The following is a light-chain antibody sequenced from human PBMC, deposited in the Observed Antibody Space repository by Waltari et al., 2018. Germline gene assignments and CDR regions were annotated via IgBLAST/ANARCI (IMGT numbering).Light chain of an antibody. Sequence: DIVMTQSPLSLPVTPGEPASISCTSSQSLRHSNGNYHLSWYLQKSGQSPQLLIYMGSNRASRVPDRFSGSGSGTDFTLKISRVEADDVGIYYCMQTLQNPWTFGQGTNVDIK. CDR3: MQTLQNPWT. CDR1: QSLRHSNGNYH. CDR2: MGS. J-gene: IGKJ1*01. V-gene: IGKV2-28*01.